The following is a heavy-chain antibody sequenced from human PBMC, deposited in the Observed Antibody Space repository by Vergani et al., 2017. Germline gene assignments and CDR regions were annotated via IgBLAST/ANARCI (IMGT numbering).Heavy chain of an antibody. Sequence: QAQLQQWGAGLLKPSETLSLTCAVYGGSFSGYYWRWIRQPPGKGLEWIGEINHSGSTNYNPSLKSRVTISVDTSKNQFSLKLSSVTAADTAVYYCARGPGWYYGGNPFGYWGQGTLVTVSS. J-gene: IGHJ4*02. D-gene: IGHD4-23*01. V-gene: IGHV4-34*01. CDR1: GGSFSGYY. CDR3: ARGPGWYYGGNPFGY. CDR2: INHSGST.